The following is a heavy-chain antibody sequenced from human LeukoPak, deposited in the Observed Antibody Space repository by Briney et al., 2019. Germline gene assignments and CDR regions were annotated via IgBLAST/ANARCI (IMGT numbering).Heavy chain of an antibody. D-gene: IGHD3-3*01. V-gene: IGHV1-2*02. CDR2: VNPKTGGT. CDR1: GYSLTGYH. Sequence: SVKVSCKAFGYSLTGYHLHWVRQGPRPGLEWMGWVNPKTGGTNYARKFQGRVTMTRDTSINTVNMELSRLTSDDTAVYYCAREFSSKLEWLAYVTGDDAFDVWGQGTMITVS. CDR3: AREFSSKLEWLAYVTGDDAFDV. J-gene: IGHJ3*01.